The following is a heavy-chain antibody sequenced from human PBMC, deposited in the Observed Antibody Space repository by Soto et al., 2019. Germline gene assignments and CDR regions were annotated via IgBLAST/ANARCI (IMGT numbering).Heavy chain of an antibody. CDR3: AKDHPQLRYFDWLRFDP. Sequence: EVQLLESGGGLVQPGGSLRLSCAASGFTFSSYAMSWVRQAPGKGLEWVSAISGSGGSTYYADSVKGRFTISRDNSKNTLYLQMNSRRAEDTAVYYCAKDHPQLRYFDWLRFDPWGQGTLVTVSS. J-gene: IGHJ5*02. D-gene: IGHD3-9*01. V-gene: IGHV3-23*01. CDR2: ISGSGGST. CDR1: GFTFSSYA.